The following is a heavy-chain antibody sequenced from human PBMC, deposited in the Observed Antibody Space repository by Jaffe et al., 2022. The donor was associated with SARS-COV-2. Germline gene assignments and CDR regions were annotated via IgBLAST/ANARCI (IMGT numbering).Heavy chain of an antibody. Sequence: QLQLQESGPGLVKPSETLSLTCTVSGGSISSGNYYWAWIRQPPGKGLECIGSLYYTGTTYNNPSLKSRVIVSVDTSKNQFSLKLSSVTATDTAVYYCARHLGSTWTYFDSWGQGTLVTVSS. CDR3: ARHLGSTWTYFDS. J-gene: IGHJ4*02. CDR1: GGSISSGNYY. D-gene: IGHD3-10*01. CDR2: LYYTGTT. V-gene: IGHV4-39*01.